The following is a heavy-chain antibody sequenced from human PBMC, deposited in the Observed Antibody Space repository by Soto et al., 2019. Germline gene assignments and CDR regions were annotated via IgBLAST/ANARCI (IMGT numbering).Heavy chain of an antibody. Sequence: EVQLVESGGGLVKPGGSLRLSCAASGFTFSIYTMNWVRQAPGKGLEWVSSISPSSDYIYYAASLKGRFTISRDNTKNSLYLQMNSLGVEDTAVYYCARGHIVVLPAASRAYYYGLDVWGQGTTVTVSS. V-gene: IGHV3-21*01. CDR1: GFTFSIYT. J-gene: IGHJ6*02. CDR2: ISPSSDYI. CDR3: ARGHIVVLPAASRAYYYGLDV. D-gene: IGHD2-2*01.